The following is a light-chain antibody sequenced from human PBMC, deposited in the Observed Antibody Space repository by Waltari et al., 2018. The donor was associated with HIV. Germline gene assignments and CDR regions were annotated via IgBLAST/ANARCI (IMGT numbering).Light chain of an antibody. V-gene: IGKV6-21*01. CDR2: YAS. CDR3: HQSKSLPGT. J-gene: IGKJ1*01. Sequence: ELLLTQSPDVQSVTPKESVTITCRTSQSIGDNLHWSQQKPGPSPHLLIKYASQSFSGVPSRFSGSGSGTVFTLTINGLEAEDAATYYCHQSKSLPGTFGQGTKVEIK. CDR1: QSIGDN.